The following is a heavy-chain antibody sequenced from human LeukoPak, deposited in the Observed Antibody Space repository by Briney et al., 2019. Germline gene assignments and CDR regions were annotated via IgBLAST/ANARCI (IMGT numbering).Heavy chain of an antibody. D-gene: IGHD1-1*01. Sequence: GGSLRLSCAVSGFAVSNSFMSWVRQAPGKGLEWLSVIFTGGDTYYAGSVKGRFTISRDNSENTLYLQMNSLTAEDTALYYCVKGSTGVPPLGYWGQGTLVTVSS. J-gene: IGHJ4*02. CDR1: GFAVSNSF. V-gene: IGHV3-53*01. CDR3: VKGSTGVPPLGY. CDR2: IFTGGDT.